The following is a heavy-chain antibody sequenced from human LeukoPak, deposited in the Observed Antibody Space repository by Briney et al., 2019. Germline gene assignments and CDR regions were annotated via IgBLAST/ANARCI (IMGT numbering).Heavy chain of an antibody. J-gene: IGHJ6*03. V-gene: IGHV1-69*05. Sequence: SVKVSCKASGGTFSSYAISWVRQAPGQGLEWMGRIIPIFGTANYAQKFQGRVTITTDESTCTAYMELSSLRSEDTAVYYCARGITLGYCSGGSCYATRNKYYYYYMDVWGKGTTVTVSS. CDR1: GGTFSSYA. CDR2: IIPIFGTA. D-gene: IGHD2-15*01. CDR3: ARGITLGYCSGGSCYATRNKYYYYYMDV.